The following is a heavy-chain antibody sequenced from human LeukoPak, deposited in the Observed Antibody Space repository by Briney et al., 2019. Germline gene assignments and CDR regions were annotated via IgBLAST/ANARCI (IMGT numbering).Heavy chain of an antibody. J-gene: IGHJ6*02. CDR1: GFTFSSYS. V-gene: IGHV3-13*01. D-gene: IGHD4-17*01. CDR2: IGTAGDT. CDR3: ARELATVTTNYYGMDV. Sequence: GGSLRLSCAASGFTFSSYSMNWVRQATGKGLEWVSAIGTAGDTYYPGSVKGRFTISRENAKNSLYLQMNSLRAGDTAVYYCARELATVTTNYYGMDVWGQGTTVTVSS.